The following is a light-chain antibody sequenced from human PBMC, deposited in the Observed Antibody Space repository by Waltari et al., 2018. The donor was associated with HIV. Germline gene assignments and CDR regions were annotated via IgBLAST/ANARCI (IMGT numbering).Light chain of an antibody. CDR1: SSDVVGYKY. CDR2: DVT. Sequence: QSALTQPRSVSGSPGQAVKISCTGTSSDVVGYKYVSWYQQHPGKAPRLVIYDVTERPSGIPDRFSGSKSGNTASLSISGLQAADEADYYCCSYAGSSFSYAFGTGTRVSVL. J-gene: IGLJ1*01. V-gene: IGLV2-11*01. CDR3: CSYAGSSFSYA.